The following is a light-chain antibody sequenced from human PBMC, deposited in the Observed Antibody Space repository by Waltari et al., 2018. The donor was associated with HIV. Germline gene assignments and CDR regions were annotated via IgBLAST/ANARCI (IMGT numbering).Light chain of an antibody. CDR3: QQYGTSPYT. CDR2: AAS. Sequence: PGDSVTVSCRASRSVSSNYLTWYQQRPGQAPRLLIYAASTRATAIPDRFSGSGSGTDFTLTISRLEPEDFAVYYCQQYGTSPYTFGQGTKVEI. CDR1: RSVSSNY. J-gene: IGKJ2*01. V-gene: IGKV3-20*01.